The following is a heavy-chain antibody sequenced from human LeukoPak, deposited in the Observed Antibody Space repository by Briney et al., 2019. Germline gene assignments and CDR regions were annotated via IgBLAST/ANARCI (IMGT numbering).Heavy chain of an antibody. Sequence: GGSLRLSCSASGFPFSSYGINWVRQAPGKGLEWISFISRTSDTIYYADSVKGRFTISRDNVRNSLFLQMNSLRVEDTAVYFCAREASWGPDYWGQGTLVTVSS. D-gene: IGHD3-16*01. CDR3: AREASWGPDY. V-gene: IGHV3-48*01. CDR2: ISRTSDTI. CDR1: GFPFSSYG. J-gene: IGHJ4*02.